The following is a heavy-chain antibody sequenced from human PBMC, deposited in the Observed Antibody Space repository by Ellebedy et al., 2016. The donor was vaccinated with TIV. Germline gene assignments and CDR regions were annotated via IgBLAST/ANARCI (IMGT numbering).Heavy chain of an antibody. D-gene: IGHD2-21*02. CDR1: GGSVSSGSYY. CDR3: ARVPAVVTSIYFDL. CDR2: IYDSAST. Sequence: MPSETLSLTCTVSGGSVSSGSYYWSWIRQPPGKGLEWIGYIYDSASTNYNPSLKSRVTISLDTSKNQFSLKLTSVTAADTAVYYCARVPAVVTSIYFDLWGRGTLVTVSS. J-gene: IGHJ2*01. V-gene: IGHV4-61*01.